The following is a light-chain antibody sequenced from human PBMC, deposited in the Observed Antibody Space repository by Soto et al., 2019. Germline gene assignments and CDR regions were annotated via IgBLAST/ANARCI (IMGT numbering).Light chain of an antibody. J-gene: IGKJ1*01. Sequence: DIVMTQSPDSLAVSLGERATINCKSSQSVLYSSNNKNYLAWYQQKRGQPPKLLIYWASTRESGVPDRFSGSWSGTDFTLTISGLQAEDVAVYYCQQYYSAPWTFGQGTKVEIK. CDR2: WAS. CDR3: QQYYSAPWT. V-gene: IGKV4-1*01. CDR1: QSVLYSSNNKNY.